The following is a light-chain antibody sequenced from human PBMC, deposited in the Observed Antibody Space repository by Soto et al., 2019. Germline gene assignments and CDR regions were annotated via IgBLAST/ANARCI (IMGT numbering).Light chain of an antibody. CDR1: QSLLHSNGYNY. V-gene: IGKV2-28*01. CDR3: MQALQTPPWT. CDR2: LGS. J-gene: IGKJ1*01. Sequence: DIVMTQSPLSLPVTPGEPASISCRSSQSLLHSNGYNYLDWYLQKPGQSPQLLIYLGSNRASGVPDRFSGSGSGTDFTLKISRMEAEHVGVYYCMQALQTPPWTFGQGTKVEIK.